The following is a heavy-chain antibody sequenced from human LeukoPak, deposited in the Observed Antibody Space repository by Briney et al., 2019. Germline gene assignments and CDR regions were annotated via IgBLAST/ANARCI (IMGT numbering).Heavy chain of an antibody. D-gene: IGHD2-15*01. CDR3: ARLSAAYYYYYMDV. Sequence: PSETLSLTCTVSGGSISSYYWSWIRQPPGKGLEWIGYIYYSGSTNYNPSLKSRVTISVDTSKNQFSLKLSSVTAADTAVYYCARLSAAYYYYYMDVWGKGTTVTVSS. CDR1: GGSISSYY. CDR2: IYYSGST. V-gene: IGHV4-59*01. J-gene: IGHJ6*03.